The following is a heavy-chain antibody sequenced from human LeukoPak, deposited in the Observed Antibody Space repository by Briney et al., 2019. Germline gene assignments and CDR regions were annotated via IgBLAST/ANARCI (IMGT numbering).Heavy chain of an antibody. CDR2: IYYSGST. CDR3: ARQGRGYGGNSDY. D-gene: IGHD4-23*01. J-gene: IGHJ4*02. CDR1: GGSISSYY. Sequence: SETLSLACTVSGGSISSYYWTWIRQPPGKGLEWIGYIYYSGSTNYNPSLKSRVTISVDTSKNQFSLKLSSVTAADTAVYYCARQGRGYGGNSDYWGQGTLVTVSS. V-gene: IGHV4-59*08.